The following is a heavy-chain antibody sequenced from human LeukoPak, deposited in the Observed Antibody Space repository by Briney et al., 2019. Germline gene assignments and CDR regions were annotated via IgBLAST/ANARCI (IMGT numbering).Heavy chain of an antibody. V-gene: IGHV4-30-2*01. D-gene: IGHD6-13*01. Sequence: SQTLSLTCAVSGGSISSGGYSWSWIRQPPGKGLEWIGYIYHSGSTYYNPSLKSRVTISVDRSKNQFSLKLSSVTAADTAVYYCARVLAAAGTGDDAFDIWGQGTMVTVSS. CDR3: ARVLAAAGTGDDAFDI. CDR1: GGSISSGGYS. CDR2: IYHSGST. J-gene: IGHJ3*02.